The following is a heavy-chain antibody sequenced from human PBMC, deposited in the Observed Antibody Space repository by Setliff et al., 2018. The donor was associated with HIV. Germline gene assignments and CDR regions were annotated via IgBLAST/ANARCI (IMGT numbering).Heavy chain of an antibody. CDR2: IKQDGSVK. V-gene: IGHV3-7*01. CDR1: GFTFSSYW. J-gene: IGHJ3*02. CDR3: AREGRDGYTSADAFDI. Sequence: PGGSLRLSCAASGFTFSSYWMSWVRQAPGKGLEWVANIKQDGSVKNYVDSVKGRFTISRDNAKNSLYLQMNSLRAEDTAVYYCAREGRDGYTSADAFDIWGHGTMVTVSS. D-gene: IGHD5-12*01.